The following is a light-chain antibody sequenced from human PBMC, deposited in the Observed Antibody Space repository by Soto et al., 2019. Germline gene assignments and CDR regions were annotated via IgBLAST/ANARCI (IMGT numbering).Light chain of an antibody. CDR1: QSVNSNY. V-gene: IGKV3D-20*02. CDR2: GAS. J-gene: IGKJ2*01. Sequence: EIVLTQSPGTLSLSPGERATLSCRASQSVNSNYLVWYQQKPGQAPRLLIYGASTRAAGITDRFSGSGSGTEFTLTISRLEPEDFAVYFCQQRSGWPHTFGQGTKVDIK. CDR3: QQRSGWPHT.